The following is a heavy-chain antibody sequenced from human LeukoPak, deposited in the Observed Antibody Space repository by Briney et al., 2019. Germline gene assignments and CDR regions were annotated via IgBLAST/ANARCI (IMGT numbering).Heavy chain of an antibody. J-gene: IGHJ6*03. D-gene: IGHD3-16*01. CDR3: AKDKDYGYYMDV. CDR1: GFSFSSYA. V-gene: IGHV3-33*06. Sequence: GGSLRLSCAASGFSFSSYAMSWVRQAPGKGLEWVAVIWYDGSDKYYADSVKGRFTISRDNSKNTLYLQMNSLRAEDTAVYYCAKDKDYGYYMDVWGKGTMVTVSS. CDR2: IWYDGSDK.